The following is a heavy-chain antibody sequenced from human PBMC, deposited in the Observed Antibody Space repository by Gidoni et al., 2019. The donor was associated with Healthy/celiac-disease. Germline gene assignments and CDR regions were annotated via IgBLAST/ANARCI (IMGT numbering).Heavy chain of an antibody. Sequence: QLQLVQSGAEVKTPGSSVKVSCKASVVTFGSYAISWVRQAPGQGLEWMGGIIPIFGTANYAQKFQGRVTITADESTSTAYMELSSLRSEDTAVYYCARGPPPRAQERPAKDEYYYYYYMDVWGKGTTVTVSS. J-gene: IGHJ6*03. CDR2: IIPIFGTA. CDR3: ARGPPPRAQERPAKDEYYYYYYMDV. CDR1: VVTFGSYA. D-gene: IGHD1-1*01. V-gene: IGHV1-69*01.